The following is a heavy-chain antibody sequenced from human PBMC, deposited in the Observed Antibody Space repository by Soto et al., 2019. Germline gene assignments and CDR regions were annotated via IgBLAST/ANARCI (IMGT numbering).Heavy chain of an antibody. Sequence: GTSVKVSCKASGYTFTSYDMHWVRQAPGQGLEWMGIINPSGGSTSYAQKFQGRVTMTRDTSTSTVYMELSSLRSEDTAVYYCAREGCSGGSCDAFDIWGQGTMVTVSS. V-gene: IGHV1-46*03. CDR2: INPSGGST. CDR3: AREGCSGGSCDAFDI. J-gene: IGHJ3*02. D-gene: IGHD2-15*01. CDR1: GYTFTSYD.